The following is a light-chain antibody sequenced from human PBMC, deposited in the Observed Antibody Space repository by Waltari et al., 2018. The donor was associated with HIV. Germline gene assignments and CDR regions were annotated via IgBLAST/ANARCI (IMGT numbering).Light chain of an antibody. CDR1: SSKFGNDF. J-gene: IGLJ3*02. Sequence: QSVLTQPPPVSAAPGQKVTISRSGSSSKFGNDFVSWYQHLPGAAPKLLIYDNDKRPSGISDKFSGSKSGTSATLGITGLQTGDEADYYCGTWDTSLGAGVFGGGTKLTVL. CDR3: GTWDTSLGAGV. V-gene: IGLV1-51*01. CDR2: DND.